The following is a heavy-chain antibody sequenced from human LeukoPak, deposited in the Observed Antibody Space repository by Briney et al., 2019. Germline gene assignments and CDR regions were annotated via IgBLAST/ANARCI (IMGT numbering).Heavy chain of an antibody. D-gene: IGHD6-6*01. J-gene: IGHJ5*02. CDR2: ISAYNGNT. Sequence: SVKVSCKASGYTFTSYAFSWVRQAPGQGLEWMGWISAYNGNTNYAQKLQGRVTMTTDTSTSTAYMELRSLRSDDTAVYYCARGQLVPPNWFDPWGQGTLVTVSS. CDR1: GYTFTSYA. CDR3: ARGQLVPPNWFDP. V-gene: IGHV1-18*01.